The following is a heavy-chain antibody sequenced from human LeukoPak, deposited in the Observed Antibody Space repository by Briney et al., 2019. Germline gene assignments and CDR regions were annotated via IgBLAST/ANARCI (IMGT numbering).Heavy chain of an antibody. Sequence: SETLSLTCTVSGGSISSGGYYWSWIRQHPGKGLEWIGYIYYSGSTYYNPSLKSRVTISVDTSKNQFSLKLSSVTAADTAVYYCARQDKRGEGATTLDPWGQGTLVTVSS. D-gene: IGHD1-26*01. J-gene: IGHJ5*02. CDR3: ARQDKRGEGATTLDP. CDR1: GGSISSGGYY. CDR2: IYYSGST. V-gene: IGHV4-31*03.